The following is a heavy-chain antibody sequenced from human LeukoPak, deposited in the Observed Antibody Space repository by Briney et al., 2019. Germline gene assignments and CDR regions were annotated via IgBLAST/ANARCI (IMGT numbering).Heavy chain of an antibody. Sequence: ASVKVSCTASGYTFTSYGISWVRQAPGQGLEWMGWISAYNGNTNYAQKLQGRVTMTTDTSTSTAYMELRSLRSDDTAVYYCARARYSSSLWPSVPDYWGQGTLVTVSS. J-gene: IGHJ4*02. CDR2: ISAYNGNT. CDR3: ARARYSSSLWPSVPDY. D-gene: IGHD6-13*01. V-gene: IGHV1-18*01. CDR1: GYTFTSYG.